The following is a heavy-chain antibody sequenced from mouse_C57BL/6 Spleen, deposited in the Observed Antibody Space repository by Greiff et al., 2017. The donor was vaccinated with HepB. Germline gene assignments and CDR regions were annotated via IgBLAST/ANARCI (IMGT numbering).Heavy chain of an antibody. J-gene: IGHJ1*03. D-gene: IGHD1-1*01. CDR1: GYTFTGYW. CDR2: LLPGSGST. Sequence: VKLQQSGAELMKPGASVKLSCKATGYTFTGYWIEWVKQRPGHGLEWIGELLPGSGSTNYNEKFKGKATFTADTSSNTAYMQLSSLTTEDSAIYYCASTRYYGSSYWYFDVWGTGTTVTVSS. CDR3: ASTRYYGSSYWYFDV. V-gene: IGHV1-9*01.